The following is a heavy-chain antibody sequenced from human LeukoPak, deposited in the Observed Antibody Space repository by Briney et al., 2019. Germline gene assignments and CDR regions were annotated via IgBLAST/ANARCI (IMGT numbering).Heavy chain of an antibody. CDR1: GFTFSTYE. CDR2: ISNDGRNK. V-gene: IGHV3-30*01. J-gene: IGHJ3*02. CDR3: ARDQACSSISCYNAFDI. D-gene: IGHD2-2*01. Sequence: GGSLRLSCAASGFTFSTYEMHWVRQAPGKGLEWVAVISNDGRNKDYADSVKGRFTISRDNSKNTLYVQMNSLRAEDTAVYYCARDQACSSISCYNAFDIWGQGTMVTVSS.